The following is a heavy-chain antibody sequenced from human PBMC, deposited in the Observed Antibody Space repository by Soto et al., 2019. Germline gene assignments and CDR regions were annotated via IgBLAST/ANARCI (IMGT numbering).Heavy chain of an antibody. CDR3: ARRTVDTAMDIYY. V-gene: IGHV4-39*01. CDR2: IYYSGST. D-gene: IGHD5-18*01. CDR1: GGSISSSSYY. Sequence: SETLSLTCTVSGGSISSSSYYWCWIRQPPGKGLEWIGSIYYSGSTYYNPSLKSRVTISADTSKHPFSLKLSSVTAADSAVYYCARRTVDTAMDIYYWGQGALVTVSS. J-gene: IGHJ4*02.